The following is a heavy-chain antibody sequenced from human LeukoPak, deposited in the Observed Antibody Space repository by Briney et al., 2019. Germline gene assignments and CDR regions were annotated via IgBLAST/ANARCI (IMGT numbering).Heavy chain of an antibody. CDR1: GYTFTNYA. CDR2: ISVYSDDT. V-gene: IGHV1-18*01. Sequence: ASVKVSCKASGYTFTNYAISWVRQAPGQGLEWMGWISVYSDDTKSAQHFQGRITMTTDTSTSTAYMELRSLRSDDTAVYYCAREVDSSGYFFRPDYWGQGTLVTVSS. D-gene: IGHD3-22*01. CDR3: AREVDSSGYFFRPDY. J-gene: IGHJ4*02.